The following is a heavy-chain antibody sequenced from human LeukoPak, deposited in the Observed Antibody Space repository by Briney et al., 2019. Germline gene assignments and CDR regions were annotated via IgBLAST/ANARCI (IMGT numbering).Heavy chain of an antibody. Sequence: PGGSLRLSCATSGFTLSSYSMTWVRQAPGKGLEWVSSISSSTSYIYYADSVKGRFTISRDNAKNSLYLQMNSLRAEDTAVYYCAKGRHYGSGSYYYFDYWGQGTLVTVSS. CDR3: AKGRHYGSGSYYYFDY. CDR2: ISSSTSYI. V-gene: IGHV3-21*01. CDR1: GFTLSSYS. J-gene: IGHJ4*02. D-gene: IGHD3-10*01.